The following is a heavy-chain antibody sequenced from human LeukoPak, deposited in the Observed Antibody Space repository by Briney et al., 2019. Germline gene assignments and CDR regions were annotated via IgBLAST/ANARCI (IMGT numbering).Heavy chain of an antibody. Sequence: PGGALRLSCAASGFTFSSYAMSWVRQAPGKGLEWVSAIRDSGSSTHYADSVKGRFTTSRDNSKNTLFLQMNSLRAEDTAIYYCAKTPEWENYRPTYYFDYWGQGTLVTVSS. V-gene: IGHV3-23*01. D-gene: IGHD3-16*02. CDR1: GFTFSSYA. J-gene: IGHJ4*02. CDR3: AKTPEWENYRPTYYFDY. CDR2: IRDSGSST.